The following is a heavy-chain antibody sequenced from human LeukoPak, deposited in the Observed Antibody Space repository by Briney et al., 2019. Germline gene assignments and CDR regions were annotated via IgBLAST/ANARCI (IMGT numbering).Heavy chain of an antibody. CDR2: ISGSGGST. CDR3: AKRGPGGSSGWYLFDY. Sequence: GGSLRLSCAASGFTFSSYAMSWVRQAPGKGLEWVSAISGSGGSTYYADSVKGRFTISRDNSKNTLYLQTNSLRAEDTAVYYCAKRGPGGSSGWYLFDYWGQGTLVTVSS. D-gene: IGHD6-19*01. J-gene: IGHJ4*02. V-gene: IGHV3-23*01. CDR1: GFTFSSYA.